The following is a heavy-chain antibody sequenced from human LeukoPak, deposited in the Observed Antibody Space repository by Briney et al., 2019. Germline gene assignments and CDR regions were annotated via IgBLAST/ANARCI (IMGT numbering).Heavy chain of an antibody. CDR3: AKRGVEMATINYMDV. Sequence: GGSLRLSCVASGFTFSYNGMHWVRQAPGKGLEWVAFIRYDGSNKYYADSVKDRFTISRDNSKNTLYLQMNSLRDEDTAVYYCAKRGVEMATINYMDVWGKGTAVT. D-gene: IGHD5-24*01. V-gene: IGHV3-30*02. CDR2: IRYDGSNK. J-gene: IGHJ6*03. CDR1: GFTFSYNG.